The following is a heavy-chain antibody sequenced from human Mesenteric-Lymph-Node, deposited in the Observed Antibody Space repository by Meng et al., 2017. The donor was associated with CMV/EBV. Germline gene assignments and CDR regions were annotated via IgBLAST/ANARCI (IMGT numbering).Heavy chain of an antibody. V-gene: IGHV3-30*04. D-gene: IGHD5/OR15-5a*01. J-gene: IGHJ6*02. CDR2: DGSNR. CDR1: GFIFSSYA. CDR3: ATVRFKKSVIKGGMDV. Sequence: GESLKISCAASGFIFSSYAIHWVRQAPGKGLEWVAVDGSNRYYADSVKGRFTISRDNAKNSLYLQMNSLTAEDTAVYYCATVRFKKSVIKGGMDVWGQGTAVTVSS.